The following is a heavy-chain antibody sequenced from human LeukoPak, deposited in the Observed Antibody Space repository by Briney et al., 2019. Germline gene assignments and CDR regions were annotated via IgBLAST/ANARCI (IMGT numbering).Heavy chain of an antibody. Sequence: GGSLRLSCVASGYIFNNYAVSWVRQAPGKGLEWVSAISGSGSTYYADSVKGRFTISRDNSKNTGYLQMNSLRAEDTAVYYCATRPDGNDVPYFDYWGQGTLVTVSS. J-gene: IGHJ4*02. CDR1: GYIFNNYA. CDR2: ISGSGST. CDR3: ATRPDGNDVPYFDY. V-gene: IGHV3-23*01. D-gene: IGHD5-12*01.